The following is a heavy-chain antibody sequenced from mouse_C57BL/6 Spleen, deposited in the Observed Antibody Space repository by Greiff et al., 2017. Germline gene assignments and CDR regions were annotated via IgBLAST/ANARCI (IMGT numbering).Heavy chain of an antibody. V-gene: IGHV1-80*01. CDR1: GYAFSSYW. J-gene: IGHJ2*01. Sequence: QVQLQQSGAELVKPGASVKISCKASGYAFSSYWMNWGKQRPGKGLEWIGQIYPGDGDTNYNGKFKGKATLTADKSSSTAYMQLSSLTSEDSAVYFCARSSYGNLDYWGQGTTLTVSS. CDR3: ARSSYGNLDY. D-gene: IGHD2-10*01. CDR2: IYPGDGDT.